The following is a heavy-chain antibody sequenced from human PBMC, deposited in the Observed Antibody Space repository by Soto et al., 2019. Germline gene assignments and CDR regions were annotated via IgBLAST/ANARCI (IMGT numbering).Heavy chain of an antibody. CDR3: AASYYYYGMDV. J-gene: IGHJ6*02. CDR1: GFTFSSYA. Sequence: GGSLRLSCAASGFTFSSYAMHWVRQAPGKGLEWVAVISYDGSNKYYADSVKGRFTISRGNSKNTLYLQMNSLRAEDTAVYYGAASYYYYGMDVWGQGTTVTVSS. CDR2: ISYDGSNK. V-gene: IGHV3-30-3*01.